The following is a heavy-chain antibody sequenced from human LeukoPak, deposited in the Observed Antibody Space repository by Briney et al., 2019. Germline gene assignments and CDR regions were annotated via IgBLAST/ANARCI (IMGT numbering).Heavy chain of an antibody. V-gene: IGHV3-15*01. Sequence: GGSLRLSCAASGFTFSSAWMSWVRQAPGKGLEWVGRIKSKTDGGTTDYAAPVKGRFTISRDDSKNTLYLQMNSLKTEDTAVYYCTTDYPNSGFETFDFWGQGTLVTVSS. J-gene: IGHJ4*02. CDR2: IKSKTDGGTT. D-gene: IGHD5-12*01. CDR1: GFTFSSAW. CDR3: TTDYPNSGFETFDF.